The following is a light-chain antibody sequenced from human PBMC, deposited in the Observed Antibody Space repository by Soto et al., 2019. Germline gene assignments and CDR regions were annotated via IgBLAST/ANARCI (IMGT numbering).Light chain of an antibody. CDR3: SSFSSSSTLXGV. V-gene: IGLV2-14*01. Sequence: QSVLTQPASVSGSPGQSITISCTGTSSDVGGYNFVSWYQHHPGKAPKLVISKVTNRPSGVSDRFSASKSGNTASLTISGLQAEDEADYYCSSFSSSSTLXGVFGTGTKVTVL. CDR1: SSDVGGYNF. CDR2: KVT. J-gene: IGLJ1*01.